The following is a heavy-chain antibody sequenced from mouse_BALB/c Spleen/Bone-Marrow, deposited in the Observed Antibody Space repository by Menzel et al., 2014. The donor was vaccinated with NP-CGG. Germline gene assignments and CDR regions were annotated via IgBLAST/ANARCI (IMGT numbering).Heavy chain of an antibody. CDR3: AGGRGWYLDY. J-gene: IGHJ2*01. V-gene: IGHV1-80*01. CDR1: GYAISSYW. Sequence: QVQLQQSGAELVRPGSSVKISCKASGYAISSYWMNWVKQRPGQGLEWIGQIYPGDGDTNYNGEFKGKATLTADKSSSTAYMQISSLTSEDSAVYFCAGGRGWYLDYWGQGTTLTVSS. CDR2: IYPGDGDT. D-gene: IGHD2-3*01.